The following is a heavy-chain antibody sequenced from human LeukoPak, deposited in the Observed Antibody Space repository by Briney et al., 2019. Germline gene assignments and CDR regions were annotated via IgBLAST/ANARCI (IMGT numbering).Heavy chain of an antibody. CDR3: ARAMATIKFFDY. Sequence: GRSLRLSCAASGFTFSIYGIHWVRQAPGKGLEWVATIWYDGSNKHYADSVKGRFTISRDNSKNTLYLQMDSLRAEDTAVYYCARAMATIKFFDYWGQGTLVTVSS. D-gene: IGHD5-24*01. CDR2: IWYDGSNK. J-gene: IGHJ4*02. CDR1: GFTFSIYG. V-gene: IGHV3-33*01.